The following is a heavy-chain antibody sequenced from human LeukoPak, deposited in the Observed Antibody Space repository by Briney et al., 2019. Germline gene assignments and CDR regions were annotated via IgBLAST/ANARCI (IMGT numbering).Heavy chain of an antibody. CDR2: IYYTGSA. Sequence: SQTLSLTCTVSSGSISGYYWTWIRQPPEKGLEWIGYIYYTGSAIYNASLKSRVTISVDTSKNQFSLHLSSVTAADTAVYYCARDDSRDGSNYNYYGTDVWGQGTTVTVSS. CDR3: ARDDSRDGSNYNYYGTDV. J-gene: IGHJ6*02. V-gene: IGHV4-59*01. D-gene: IGHD5-24*01. CDR1: SGSISGYY.